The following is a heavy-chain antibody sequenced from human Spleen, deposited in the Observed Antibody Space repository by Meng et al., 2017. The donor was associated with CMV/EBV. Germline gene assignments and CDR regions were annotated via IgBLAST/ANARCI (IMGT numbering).Heavy chain of an antibody. CDR3: ARDSAGTISGVVYYFFDY. J-gene: IGHJ4*02. D-gene: IGHD3-3*01. V-gene: IGHV1-18*01. CDR2: ISAYNGNT. Sequence: TFTTYGISWVRQAPGQGLEWMGWISAYNGNTNDAQKVRGRVTLTIDTSTSTAYMELRSLRSDDTAMYYCARDSAGTISGVVYYFFDYWGQGTLVTVSS. CDR1: TFTTYG.